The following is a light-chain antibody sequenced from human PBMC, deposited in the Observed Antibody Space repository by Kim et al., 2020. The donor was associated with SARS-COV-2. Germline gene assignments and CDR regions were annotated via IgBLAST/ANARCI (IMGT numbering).Light chain of an antibody. CDR2: GAS. Sequence: IVMTQSPAPLSVSPGERATLSCRASQGINSNLAWYQQKPGQAPRLLIYGASTRVTGIPARFSGSASGTEFTLTISSLQSEDFALYYCQQYNNWPITFGQGTRLEIK. CDR3: QQYNNWPIT. CDR1: QGINSN. V-gene: IGKV3-15*01. J-gene: IGKJ5*01.